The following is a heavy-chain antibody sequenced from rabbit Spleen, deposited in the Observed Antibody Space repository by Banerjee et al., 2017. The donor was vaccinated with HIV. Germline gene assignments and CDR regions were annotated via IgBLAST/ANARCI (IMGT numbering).Heavy chain of an antibody. CDR3: VRDAGTSFSTYGMDL. J-gene: IGHJ6*01. Sequence: QSLEESGGGLVKPGASLTLTCKASEFSFSSGYDMCWVRQAPGKGLEWIACIYTGNGNTYYASWAKGRFTVSKTSSTTVTLQMTSLTAADTATYFCVRDAGTSFSTYGMDLWGQGTLVTVS. CDR1: EFSFSSGYD. V-gene: IGHV1S40*01. CDR2: IYTGNGNT. D-gene: IGHD8-1*01.